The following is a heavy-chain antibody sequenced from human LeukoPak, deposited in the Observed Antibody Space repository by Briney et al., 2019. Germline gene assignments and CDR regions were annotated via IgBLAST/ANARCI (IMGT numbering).Heavy chain of an antibody. CDR1: GGSVSSTTYY. D-gene: IGHD3-9*01. V-gene: IGHV4-39*01. CDR2: VYYTGST. CDR3: ARLSKRRYFDYIFEY. J-gene: IGHJ4*02. Sequence: SETLSLTCTVSGGSVSSTTYYWGWIRQPPGGGLEWIANVYYTGSTYCNPSLKSRVTMSVDTSKNQFSLTMTSVTAADMAVYYCARLSKRRYFDYIFEYWGQGTLATVSS.